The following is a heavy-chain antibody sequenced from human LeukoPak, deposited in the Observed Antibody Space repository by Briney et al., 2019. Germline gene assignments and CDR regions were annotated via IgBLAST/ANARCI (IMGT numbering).Heavy chain of an antibody. V-gene: IGHV4-39*07. D-gene: IGHD1-26*01. CDR3: ARDLPGARDAFDI. CDR1: GGSISSSSYY. CDR2: IYYSGST. Sequence: PSETLSLTCTVSGGSISSSSYYWGWIRQPPGKGLEWIGSIYYSGSTYYNPSLKSRVTISVDTSKNQFSLKLSSVTAADTAVYYCARDLPGARDAFDIWGQGTMVTVSS. J-gene: IGHJ3*02.